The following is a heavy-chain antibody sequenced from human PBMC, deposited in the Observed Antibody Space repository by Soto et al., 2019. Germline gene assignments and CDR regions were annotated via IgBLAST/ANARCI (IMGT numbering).Heavy chain of an antibody. CDR1: GGSISSYY. Sequence: PSETLSLTCTVSGGSISSYYWSWIRQPPGKGLEWIGYIYYSGSTNYNPSLKSRVTISVDTSKNQFSLKLRSVTAADTAVYYCAKLVEEAATSPRFDPWGQGTLVTVSS. D-gene: IGHD2-15*01. V-gene: IGHV4-59*01. CDR2: IYYSGST. CDR3: AKLVEEAATSPRFDP. J-gene: IGHJ5*02.